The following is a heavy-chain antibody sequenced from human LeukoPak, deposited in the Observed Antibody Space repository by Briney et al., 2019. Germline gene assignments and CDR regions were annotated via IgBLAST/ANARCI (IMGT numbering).Heavy chain of an antibody. CDR1: GFTFSSYA. CDR2: ISCSGGST. Sequence: GGSLRLSCAASGFTFSSYAMSWVRQAPGKGLEGVSAISCSGGSTYYADSVKGRFTISRDNPKNTLYLQMNSLRAEDTAVYYCAKAPDYYDSSGYYYDYWGRGTLVTVSS. V-gene: IGHV3-23*01. J-gene: IGHJ4*02. D-gene: IGHD3-22*01. CDR3: AKAPDYYDSSGYYYDY.